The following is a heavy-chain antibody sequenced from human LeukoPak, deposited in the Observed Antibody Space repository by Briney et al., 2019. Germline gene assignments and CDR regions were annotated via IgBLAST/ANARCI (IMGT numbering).Heavy chain of an antibody. Sequence: GGPLRLSCAASGFTVSSNYMSWVRQAPGKGLEWVSVIYSGGSTYYADSVKGRFTISRDNSKNTLYLQMSSLRAEDTAVYYCARSSSGYYYGSFGYWGQGTLVTVSS. CDR1: GFTVSSNY. D-gene: IGHD3-22*01. CDR3: ARSSSGYYYGSFGY. CDR2: IYSGGST. J-gene: IGHJ4*02. V-gene: IGHV3-53*01.